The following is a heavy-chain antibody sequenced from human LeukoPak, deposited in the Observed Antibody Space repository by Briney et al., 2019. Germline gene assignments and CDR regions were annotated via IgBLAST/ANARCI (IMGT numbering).Heavy chain of an antibody. V-gene: IGHV1-58*02. J-gene: IGHJ6*03. CDR2: IVVGSGNT. D-gene: IGHD3-10*01. CDR3: AAVPITIDYGSEDEYYYMDV. Sequence: SVKVSCKASGFTFTSSAMQWVRQARGQRLKWIGWIVVGSGNTNYAQKFQERVTITRDMYTSTAYMELSSLRSEDTAVYYCAAVPITIDYGSEDEYYYMDVWGKGTTVTVSS. CDR1: GFTFTSSA.